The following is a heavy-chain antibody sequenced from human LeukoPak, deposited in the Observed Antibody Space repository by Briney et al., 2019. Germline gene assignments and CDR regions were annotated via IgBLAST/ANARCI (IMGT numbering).Heavy chain of an antibody. D-gene: IGHD1-26*01. CDR2: INSNSGGT. J-gene: IGHJ4*02. V-gene: IGHV1-2*02. Sequence: ASVKASCKASGYTFTGYYMHWVRQAPGQGLEWMGWINSNSGGTNYPQKFQGRVTMTRDTSISTAYMEVSRLRSDDTAVYYCARGGSYFPPDYWGQGTLVTVSS. CDR1: GYTFTGYY. CDR3: ARGGSYFPPDY.